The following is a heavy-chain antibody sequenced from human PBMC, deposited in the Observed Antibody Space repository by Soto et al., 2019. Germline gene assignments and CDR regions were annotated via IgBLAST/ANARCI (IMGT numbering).Heavy chain of an antibody. CDR3: ARGQGAAIGDYYYHGMDV. CDR2: IRSRANNFAT. Sequence: VGSLRLSCAASGFIFSGSAIHWVRQASGKGLEWVGRIRSRANNFATSSAASVKGRFTFSRDDSKNTAYLQMNTLKPEDTAVYYCARGQGAAIGDYYYHGMDVWGQGTTVTVSS. V-gene: IGHV3-73*01. J-gene: IGHJ6*02. D-gene: IGHD2-2*02. CDR1: GFIFSGSA.